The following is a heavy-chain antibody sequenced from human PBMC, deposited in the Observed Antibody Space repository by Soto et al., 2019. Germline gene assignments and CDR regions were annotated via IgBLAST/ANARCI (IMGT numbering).Heavy chain of an antibody. Sequence: QVQLQESGPRLVRPSGTLSLTCAVSGGSIYSSDWWSWVRQPPGKGLEWIGEIYYNGATNYNPSLKSRVTISLDKSESHFSLNLTSVTAADTAVYYCTRVTGARNWFDPWGQGARVAVSS. D-gene: IGHD1-26*01. J-gene: IGHJ5*02. CDR3: TRVTGARNWFDP. V-gene: IGHV4-4*02. CDR2: IYYNGAT. CDR1: GGSIYSSDW.